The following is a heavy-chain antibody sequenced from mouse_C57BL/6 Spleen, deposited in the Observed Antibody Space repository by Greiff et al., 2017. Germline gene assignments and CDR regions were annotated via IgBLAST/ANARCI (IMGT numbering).Heavy chain of an antibody. J-gene: IGHJ4*01. CDR2: IYPGDGDT. CDR1: GYAFSSSW. Sequence: VKLMESGPELVKPGASVKISCKASGYAFSSSWMNWVKQRPGKGLEWIGRIYPGDGDTNYNGKFKGKATLTADKSSSTAYMQLSSLTSEDSAVYFCARDHYGNYGGDYWGQGTSVTVSS. CDR3: ARDHYGNYGGDY. D-gene: IGHD2-1*01. V-gene: IGHV1-82*01.